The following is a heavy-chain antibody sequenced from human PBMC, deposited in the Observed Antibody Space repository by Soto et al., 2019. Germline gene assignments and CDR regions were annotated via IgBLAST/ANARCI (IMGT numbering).Heavy chain of an antibody. D-gene: IGHD3-3*01. V-gene: IGHV3-30*18. CDR3: AKSHDGVPVQEFEP. J-gene: IGHJ5*02. CDR2: IAYDGSSK. Sequence: QVQLVESGGGVVQPGMSLRLSCAASGFTFENFGMHWVRQAPGKGLEWVAVIAYDGSSKYYADSVKGRFTISRDNSNNTLYLQMNSLRVEDTAVYYCAKSHDGVPVQEFEPRGQGTMVTVSS. CDR1: GFTFENFG.